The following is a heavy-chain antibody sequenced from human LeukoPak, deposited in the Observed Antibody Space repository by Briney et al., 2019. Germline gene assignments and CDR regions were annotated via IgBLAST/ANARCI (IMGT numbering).Heavy chain of an antibody. J-gene: IGHJ5*02. CDR1: GFTFSSYA. CDR2: ISGSGGST. V-gene: IGHV3-23*01. CDR3: AKPLYSSGWYPGFDP. Sequence: GGSLRLSCAASGFTFSSYAMSWVRQAPGKGLEWVSAISGSGGSTYYADSVKGRSTISRDNSKNTLYLQMNSLRAEDTAVYYCAKPLYSSGWYPGFDPWGQGTLVTVSS. D-gene: IGHD6-19*01.